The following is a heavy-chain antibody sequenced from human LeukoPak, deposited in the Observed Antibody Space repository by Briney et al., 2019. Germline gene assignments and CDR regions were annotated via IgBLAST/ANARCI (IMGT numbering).Heavy chain of an antibody. J-gene: IGHJ4*02. CDR1: SYSISSGYY. V-gene: IGHV3-21*01. Sequence: PSETLSLTCTVSSYSISSGYYWGWIRQPPGKGLEWVSSISSSSSSIYYADSVKGRFTISRDNAKNSLYLQMNSLRAEDTAVYYCASGSQGELLLGDYWGQGTLVTVSS. D-gene: IGHD3-10*01. CDR2: ISSSSSSI. CDR3: ASGSQGELLLGDY.